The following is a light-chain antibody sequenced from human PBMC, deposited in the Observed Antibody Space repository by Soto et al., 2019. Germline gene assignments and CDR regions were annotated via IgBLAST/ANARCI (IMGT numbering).Light chain of an antibody. V-gene: IGLV4-60*03. Sequence: QSVLTQSSSASASLGSSVKLTCILCSGHSSYMIAWHQQQPGKAPRYLMKLEGSGSYNKGSGVPDRFSGSSSGADRYLTISHLQSEDEADYYCETWDSNTRVFGGGTQLTV. J-gene: IGLJ2*01. CDR1: SGHSSYM. CDR2: LEGSGSY. CDR3: ETWDSNTRV.